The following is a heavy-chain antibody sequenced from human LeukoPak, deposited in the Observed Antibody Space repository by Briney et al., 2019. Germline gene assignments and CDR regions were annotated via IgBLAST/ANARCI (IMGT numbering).Heavy chain of an antibody. CDR2: ISSSGSTI. Sequence: PGGSLRLSCAAFGFTFSSYEMNWVRQAPGKGLEWVSYISSSGSTIYYADSVKGRFTISRDNSKNTLYLQMNSLRAEDTALYYCARDRRYYDSSGYYFHWYFDLWGRGTLVTVSS. CDR1: GFTFSSYE. J-gene: IGHJ2*01. V-gene: IGHV3-48*03. CDR3: ARDRRYYDSSGYYFHWYFDL. D-gene: IGHD3-22*01.